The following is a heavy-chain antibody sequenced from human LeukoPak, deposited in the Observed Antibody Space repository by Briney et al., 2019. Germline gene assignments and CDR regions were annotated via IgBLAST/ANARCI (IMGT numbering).Heavy chain of an antibody. CDR1: GFSLSTSGVG. CDR2: IYWDDDK. J-gene: IGHJ4*02. D-gene: IGHD6-13*01. V-gene: IGHV2-5*02. Sequence: SGPTLVKPTQTITLTCTFSGFSLSTSGVGVGCIRQPPGKALECLALIYWDDDKRYSPSLKSRLTITKDTSKNQVVLTMTNMDPVDTATYYCSHRRKYSSSWYYFDYWGQGTLVTVSS. CDR3: SHRRKYSSSWYYFDY.